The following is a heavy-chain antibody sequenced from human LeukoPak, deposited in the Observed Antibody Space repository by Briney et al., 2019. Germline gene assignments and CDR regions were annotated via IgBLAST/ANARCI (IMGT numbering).Heavy chain of an antibody. D-gene: IGHD3-10*01. J-gene: IGHJ6*04. CDR1: GGSISSYY. CDR2: IYNSGST. CDR3: ARGSPYYYGSGSYTYYYYGMDV. V-gene: IGHV4-59*01. Sequence: PSETLSLTCTVSGGSISSYYWTWIRQPPGKGLEWIGYIYNSGSTNYNPSPKSRVTISVDTSKNQFSLKLSSVTAADTAVYYCARGSPYYYGSGSYTYYYYGMDVWGKGTTVTVSS.